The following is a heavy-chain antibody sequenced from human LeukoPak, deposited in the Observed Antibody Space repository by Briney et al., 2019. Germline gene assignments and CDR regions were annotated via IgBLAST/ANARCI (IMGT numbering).Heavy chain of an antibody. V-gene: IGHV4-59*02. CDR2: IYYSGTT. CDR3: ATGSSYPPGELDY. Sequence: SETLSLTCTVPGGSVSIYYWSWVRQAPGKGLGWIGYIYYSGTTNYDPSLRSRVTMSLDTSKNQFSLRLSSVTAADTAVYYCATGSSYPPGELDYWGQGSLVTVSS. CDR1: GGSVSIYY. D-gene: IGHD1-7*01. J-gene: IGHJ4*02.